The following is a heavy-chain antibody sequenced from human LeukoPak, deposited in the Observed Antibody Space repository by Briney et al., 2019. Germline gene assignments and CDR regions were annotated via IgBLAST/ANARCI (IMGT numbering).Heavy chain of an antibody. CDR1: GYTFTDYF. CDR2: INPNSGGT. J-gene: IGHJ4*02. Sequence: VASVKVSCKASGYTFTDYFMHWVRQAPGQGLEWMGWINPNSGGTNYAQKFQGRVTMTRDTSISTVYMELSRLRSDDTAVYYCARDGGFDYWGQGTLVTVSS. CDR3: ARDGGFDY. V-gene: IGHV1-2*02.